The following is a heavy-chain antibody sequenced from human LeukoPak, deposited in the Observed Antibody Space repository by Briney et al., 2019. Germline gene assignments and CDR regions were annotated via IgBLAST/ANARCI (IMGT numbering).Heavy chain of an antibody. CDR1: GFTFRSYV. CDR2: ISGSGDSP. CDR3: AKLVDWNYFDY. Sequence: GGSLRLSRVASGFTFRSYVMSWVRQAPGKGLEWVSAISGSGDSPSYADSVKGRATISRDNSKNTLYLQMSSLRAEDTAVYYCAKLVDWNYFDYWGQGTLVTASS. D-gene: IGHD1-1*01. J-gene: IGHJ4*02. V-gene: IGHV3-23*01.